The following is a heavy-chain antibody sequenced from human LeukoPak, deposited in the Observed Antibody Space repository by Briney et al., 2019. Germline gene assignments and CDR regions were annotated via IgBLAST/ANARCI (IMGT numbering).Heavy chain of an antibody. D-gene: IGHD1-1*01. V-gene: IGHV3-30-3*01. Sequence: PGGSLRLSCAASGFTFSSYAMPWVRQAPGKGLEWVAVISYDGSNKYYADSVKGRFTISRDNSKNTLYLQMNSLRAEDTAVYYCAKDKTTRTPIDYWGQGTLVTVSS. J-gene: IGHJ4*02. CDR1: GFTFSSYA. CDR3: AKDKTTRTPIDY. CDR2: ISYDGSNK.